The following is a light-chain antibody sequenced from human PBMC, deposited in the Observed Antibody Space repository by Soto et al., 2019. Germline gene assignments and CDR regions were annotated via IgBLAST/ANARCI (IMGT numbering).Light chain of an antibody. Sequence: DIQLTQSPSSVSASVGDRVTLTCRASQGISSWLAWYQQKSGKAPKILTYLASTLQSGVPSRFSGSGSGTDSTLTVTSLQPEDFATYYCQQSYSTPLTFGGGTKVDIK. J-gene: IGKJ4*01. CDR1: QGISSW. CDR2: LAS. V-gene: IGKV1D-12*01. CDR3: QQSYSTPLT.